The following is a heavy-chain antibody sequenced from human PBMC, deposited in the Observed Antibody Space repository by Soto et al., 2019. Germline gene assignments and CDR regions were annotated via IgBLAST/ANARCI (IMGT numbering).Heavy chain of an antibody. Sequence: GGSLRLSCAASGFTFSSYAMHWVRQAPGKGLEWVSAISCSGGNTYYADSVKGRFTISRDNSKNALYLQMNSLRAEDTAVYYCAKVTTSLYYYMDVWGKGTTVTVSS. CDR3: AKVTTSLYYYMDV. V-gene: IGHV3-23*01. CDR1: GFTFSSYA. D-gene: IGHD4-4*01. CDR2: ISCSGGNT. J-gene: IGHJ6*03.